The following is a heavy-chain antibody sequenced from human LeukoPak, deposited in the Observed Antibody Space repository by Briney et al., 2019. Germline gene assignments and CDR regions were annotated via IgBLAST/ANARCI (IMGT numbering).Heavy chain of an antibody. D-gene: IGHD6-13*01. CDR1: GGSISSYY. Sequence: SETLSLTCTVSGGSISSYYWSWIRQPPGKGLEWIWYIYYSGSTNYNPSLKSRVTISVDTSKNQFSLKLSSVTAADTAVYYCARHAAAYDYWGQGTLVTVSS. J-gene: IGHJ4*02. CDR2: IYYSGST. V-gene: IGHV4-59*01. CDR3: ARHAAAYDY.